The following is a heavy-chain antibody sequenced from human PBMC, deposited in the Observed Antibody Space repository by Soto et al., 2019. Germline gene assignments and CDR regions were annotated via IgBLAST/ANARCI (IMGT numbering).Heavy chain of an antibody. J-gene: IGHJ5*02. D-gene: IGHD2-15*01. V-gene: IGHV4-39*07. Sequence: SETLSLTCTVSGGSISSSSYYWGWIRQPPGKGLEWIGSIYYSGSTYYNPSLKSRVTISVDTSKNQFSLKLSSVTAADTAVYYCARGGGSGAYNWFDPWGQGTLVTVSS. CDR2: IYYSGST. CDR3: ARGGGSGAYNWFDP. CDR1: GGSISSSSYY.